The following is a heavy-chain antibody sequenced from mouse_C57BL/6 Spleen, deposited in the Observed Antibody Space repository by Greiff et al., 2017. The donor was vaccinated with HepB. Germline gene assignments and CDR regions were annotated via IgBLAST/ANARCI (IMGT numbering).Heavy chain of an antibody. D-gene: IGHD2-4*01. CDR2: IYPGSGST. V-gene: IGHV1-55*01. J-gene: IGHJ1*03. CDR1: GYTFTGYW. Sequence: VQLQQPGAELVKPGASVKMSCKASGYTFTGYWITWVKQRPGQGLEWIGDIYPGSGSTNYNEKFKSKATLTVDTSSSTAYMQLSSLTSEDSAVYYCARKIYYDYDRYFDVWGTGTTVTVSS. CDR3: ARKIYYDYDRYFDV.